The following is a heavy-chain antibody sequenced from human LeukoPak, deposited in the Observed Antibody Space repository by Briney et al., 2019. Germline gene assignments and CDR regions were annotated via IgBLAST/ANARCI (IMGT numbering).Heavy chain of an antibody. V-gene: IGHV1-18*01. Sequence: ASVKVSCKTFGYTFTDYDITWVRQAPGQGLEWMGRVSPYNGNTYYSQRFQDRVIITKDTSTGTAYMDLRDLRTDDTAMYYCARNGRVRRVVKDLFEYWGQGTLVAVSS. CDR3: ARNGRVRRVVKDLFEY. CDR2: VSPYNGNT. J-gene: IGHJ4*02. D-gene: IGHD3-10*01. CDR1: GYTFTDYD.